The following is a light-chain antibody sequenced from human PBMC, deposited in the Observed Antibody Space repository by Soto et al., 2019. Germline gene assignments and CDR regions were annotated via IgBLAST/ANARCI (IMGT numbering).Light chain of an antibody. CDR3: TSYTSGSTRYV. Sequence: QSVLTQPASVSGSPGQSITISCTGTSSDVGGYNYVSWYQQHPGKAPKLIIYDVTNRPSGVSNRFSGSKSGNTASLTISGLQAEDEADYYCTSYTSGSTRYVFGTGTKVTVL. V-gene: IGLV2-14*03. CDR2: DVT. J-gene: IGLJ1*01. CDR1: SSDVGGYNY.